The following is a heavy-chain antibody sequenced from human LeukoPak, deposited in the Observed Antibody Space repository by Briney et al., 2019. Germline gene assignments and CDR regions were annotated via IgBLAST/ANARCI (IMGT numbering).Heavy chain of an antibody. V-gene: IGHV3-48*01. CDR3: ARDGYSSSWFGGY. CDR2: ISSSSSTI. J-gene: IGHJ4*02. CDR1: GFTFSSYS. Sequence: PGGSLRLSCAASGFTFSSYSMNWVRQAPGKGLEWVSYISSSSSTIYYADSVKGRFTISRDNAKNSLYLQMNSLRAEDTAVYYCARDGYSSSWFGGYWGQGTLVTVSS. D-gene: IGHD6-13*01.